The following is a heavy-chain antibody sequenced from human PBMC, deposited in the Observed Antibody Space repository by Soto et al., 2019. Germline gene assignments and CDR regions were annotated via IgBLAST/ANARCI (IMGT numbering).Heavy chain of an antibody. CDR3: VHKGAGDRILDY. CDR1: GFSLSTSGVG. V-gene: IGHV2-5*02. D-gene: IGHD3-16*01. CDR2: IYWDDYK. Sequence: QITLKESGPALVKPTQTLTLTSTFSGFSLSTSGVGVGWIRQPPGEALEWLALIYWDDYKHFSPSLESRLTITKDTSKNQVVLTMTNMDPVDTATYYCVHKGAGDRILDYWGQGTLVTVSS. J-gene: IGHJ4*02.